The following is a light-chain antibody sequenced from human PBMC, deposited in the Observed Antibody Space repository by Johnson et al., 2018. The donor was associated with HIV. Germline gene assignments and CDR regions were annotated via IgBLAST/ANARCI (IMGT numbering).Light chain of an antibody. CDR1: SSNIGNNY. CDR3: GTWDSSLSPGEFV. Sequence: QSVLTQPPSVSATPGQKVTISCSGSSSNIGNNYVSWYQQLPGTAPKLLIYEDNKRPSGIPGRFSGSKSGTSATLGITGLQTGDEADYYCGTWDSSLSPGEFVCGTGTKVTV. V-gene: IGLV1-51*02. J-gene: IGLJ1*01. CDR2: EDN.